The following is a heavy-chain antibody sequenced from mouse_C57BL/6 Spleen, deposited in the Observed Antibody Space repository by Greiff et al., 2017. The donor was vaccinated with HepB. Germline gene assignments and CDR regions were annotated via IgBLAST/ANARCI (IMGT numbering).Heavy chain of an antibody. CDR1: GYTFTSYW. J-gene: IGHJ4*01. CDR3: ARGYDDYAMDY. D-gene: IGHD2-2*01. V-gene: IGHV1-50*01. Sequence: QVQLKESGAELVKPGASVKLSCKASGYTFTSYWMQWVKQRPGQGLEWIGEIDPSDSYTNYNQKFKGKATLTVDTSSSTAYMQLSSLTSEDSAVYYCARGYDDYAMDYWGQGTSVTVSS. CDR2: IDPSDSYT.